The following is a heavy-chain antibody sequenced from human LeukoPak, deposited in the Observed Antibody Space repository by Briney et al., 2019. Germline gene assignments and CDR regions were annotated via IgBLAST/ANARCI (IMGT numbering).Heavy chain of an antibody. D-gene: IGHD6-6*01. CDR2: IYYSGST. V-gene: IGHV4-59*01. CDR3: ARGLSSSSGFGY. Sequence: SETLSLTCTVSGGSISSYYWSWIRQPPGKGLEWIGYIYYSGSTNYNPSLKSRVTISVDTSENQFSLKLSSVTAADTAVYYCARGLSSSSGFGYWGQGTLVTVSS. J-gene: IGHJ4*02. CDR1: GGSISSYY.